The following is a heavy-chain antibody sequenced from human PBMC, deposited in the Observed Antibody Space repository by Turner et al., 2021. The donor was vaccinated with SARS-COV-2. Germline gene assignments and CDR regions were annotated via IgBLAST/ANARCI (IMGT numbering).Heavy chain of an antibody. CDR3: ATGYAYCGGDCSIHY. D-gene: IGHD2-21*02. V-gene: IGHV1-24*01. Sequence: QVQLVQSGAEVKKPGASVKVPCKVPGYTLIELSMPWVRQAPGKGLEWMGGFDPEDGETIYAQKFQGRVTMTEDTSTDTAYMELSSLRSEDTAVYYCATGYAYCGGDCSIHYWGQGTLVTVSS. CDR2: FDPEDGET. CDR1: GYTLIELS. J-gene: IGHJ4*02.